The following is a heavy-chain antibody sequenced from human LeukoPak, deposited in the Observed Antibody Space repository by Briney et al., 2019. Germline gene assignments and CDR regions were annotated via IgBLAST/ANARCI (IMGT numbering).Heavy chain of an antibody. D-gene: IGHD2-8*02. CDR1: GFTFSSFA. CDR3: AKPRTTGLGWAQFDY. CDR2: FDGNGPNT. V-gene: IGHV3-23*01. Sequence: GGSLRLSCAASGFTFSSFAMTWVRQAPGKGLEWVSGFDGNGPNTYYADSAKGRWTISRDNSRNTLYLEMNSLRPEDTAIYYCAKPRTTGLGWAQFDYWGQGSLVTVSS. J-gene: IGHJ4*02.